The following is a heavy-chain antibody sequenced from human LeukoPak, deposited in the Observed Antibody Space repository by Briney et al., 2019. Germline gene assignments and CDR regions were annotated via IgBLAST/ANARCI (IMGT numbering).Heavy chain of an antibody. CDR2: VKSKTDGGTT. V-gene: IGHV3-15*01. D-gene: IGHD1-26*01. J-gene: IGHJ4*02. Sequence: GGSLRLSRAASGFTFRNSWTGWVRQAPGKGLEWVGRVKSKTDGGTTDYAAPVKGRFTISRDDSKNTLYLQMNGLKTDDTAVYYCTTAGPSGSYYEIVNYWGQGTLVTVSS. CDR1: GFTFRNSW. CDR3: TTAGPSGSYYEIVNY.